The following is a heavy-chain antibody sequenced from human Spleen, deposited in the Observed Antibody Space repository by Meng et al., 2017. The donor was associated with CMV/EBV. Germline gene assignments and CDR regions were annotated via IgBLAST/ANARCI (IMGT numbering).Heavy chain of an antibody. CDR3: ARSPHDYDDYAIDY. Sequence: SETLSLTCAVYGGPFSGYYWSWIRQPPGKGLEWIGEINHSVSTNYNPSLKSRVTISVDTSKNQFSLKLSSVTAADTPVYYCARSPHDYDDYAIDYWGQGTLVTVSS. D-gene: IGHD4-17*01. J-gene: IGHJ4*02. CDR2: INHSVST. CDR1: GGPFSGYY. V-gene: IGHV4-34*01.